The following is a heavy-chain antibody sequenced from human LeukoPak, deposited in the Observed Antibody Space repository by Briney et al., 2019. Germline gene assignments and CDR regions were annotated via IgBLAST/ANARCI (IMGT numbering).Heavy chain of an antibody. CDR3: ARGPSSSNYYYYYMDV. V-gene: IGHV4-59*10. CDR2: IYTSGST. CDR1: GGSFSGYY. Sequence: SETLSLTCAVYGGSFSGYYWSWIRQPAGKGLEWIGRIYTSGSTNYNPSLKSRVTMSVDTSKNQFSLKLSSVTAADTAVYYCARGPSSSNYYYYYMDVWGKGTTVTVSS. D-gene: IGHD6-13*01. J-gene: IGHJ6*03.